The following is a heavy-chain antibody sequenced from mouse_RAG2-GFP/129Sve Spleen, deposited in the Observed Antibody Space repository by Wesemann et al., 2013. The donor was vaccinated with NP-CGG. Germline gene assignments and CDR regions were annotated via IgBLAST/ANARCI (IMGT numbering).Heavy chain of an antibody. Sequence: QVQLKESGPGLVAPSQSLSITCTVSGFSLTSYGVHWVRQPPGKGLEWLGVIWAGGSTNYNSALMSRLSISKDNSKSQVFLKMNSLQTDDTAMYYCARYGSSYYAMDYWGGSRGTSVTVSS. CDR3: ARYGSSYYAMDY. CDR1: GFSLTSYG. CDR2: IWAGGST. V-gene: IGHV2-9*02. J-gene: IGHJ4*01. D-gene: IGHD1-1*01.